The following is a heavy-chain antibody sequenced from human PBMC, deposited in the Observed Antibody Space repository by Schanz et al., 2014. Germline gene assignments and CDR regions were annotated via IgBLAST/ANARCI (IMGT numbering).Heavy chain of an antibody. D-gene: IGHD3-3*01. CDR3: ARYGFRKFGVVYGLAV. J-gene: IGHJ6*02. CDR2: VSSYDTTV. CDR1: GFTFNGAY. Sequence: VQLVESGGGLVMPGGSLRLSCAASGFTFNGAYMTWIRQAPGKGLEWISYVSSYDTTVSYADSVKGRFTISRDNAKNSVYLQMNSLRVEDTAVYYCARYGFRKFGVVYGLAVWGQGTTVTVS. V-gene: IGHV3-11*01.